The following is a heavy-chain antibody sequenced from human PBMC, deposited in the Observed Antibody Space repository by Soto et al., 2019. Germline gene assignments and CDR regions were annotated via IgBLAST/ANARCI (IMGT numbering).Heavy chain of an antibody. CDR2: IYYSGST. CDR1: GGSISSSSYY. V-gene: IGHV4-39*01. CDR3: ARQSTYYYDSSCYVSVSGWFDP. J-gene: IGHJ5*02. Sequence: QLQLQESGPGLVKPSETLSLTCTVSGGSISSSSYYWGWIRQPPGKGLEWIGSIYYSGSTYYNPCFRCRVTISVDTSKNQFSLRLSSVPAADTAVYYCARQSTYYYDSSCYVSVSGWFDPWGQGTLVTVSS. D-gene: IGHD3-22*01.